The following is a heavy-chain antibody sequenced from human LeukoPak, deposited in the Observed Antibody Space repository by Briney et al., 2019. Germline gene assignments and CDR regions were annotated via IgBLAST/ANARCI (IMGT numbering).Heavy chain of an antibody. CDR1: GFTFKNYG. CDR3: AKAGYSSNWFLFDS. Sequence: GGSLRLSCAASGFTFKNYGMSWVRQAPGKGLEWVSGISGSGGNTYYADSMKGRFTISRDNSKNTLYLQMNSLRAEDTAVYYCAKAGYSSNWFLFDSWGQGTLVTVSS. D-gene: IGHD6-13*01. CDR2: ISGSGGNT. V-gene: IGHV3-23*01. J-gene: IGHJ4*02.